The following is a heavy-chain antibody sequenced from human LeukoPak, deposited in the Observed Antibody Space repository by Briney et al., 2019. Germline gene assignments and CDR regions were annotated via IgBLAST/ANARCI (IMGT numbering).Heavy chain of an antibody. J-gene: IGHJ5*02. V-gene: IGHV4-34*01. CDR2: INHSGST. CDR3: ARGRILLWFGEYPNWFDP. Sequence: PSETLSLTCAVNGGSFSGYYWSWIRQPPGKGLEWIGEINHSGSTNYNPSLKSRVTISVDTSKNQFSLKLSSVTAADTAVYYCARGRILLWFGEYPNWFDPWGQGTLVTVSS. CDR1: GGSFSGYY. D-gene: IGHD3-10*01.